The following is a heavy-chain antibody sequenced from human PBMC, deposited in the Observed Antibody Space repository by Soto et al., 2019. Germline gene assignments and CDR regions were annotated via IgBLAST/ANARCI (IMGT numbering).Heavy chain of an antibody. CDR1: GVSISSGGYS. J-gene: IGHJ4*02. Sequence: ASDTLSLTCAVSGVSISSGGYSWILIRQPPGKGLEWIGYIYHSGSTYYNPSLKSRVTISVDRSKNQFSLKLSSVTAADTAVYYCARQRYFDWLSPFDYWGQGTLVSVSS. CDR2: IYHSGST. D-gene: IGHD3-9*01. V-gene: IGHV4-30-2*01. CDR3: ARQRYFDWLSPFDY.